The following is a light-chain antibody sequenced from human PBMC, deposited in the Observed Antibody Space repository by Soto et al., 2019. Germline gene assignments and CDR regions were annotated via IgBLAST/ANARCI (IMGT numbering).Light chain of an antibody. Sequence: EIVLTQSPATLSLSPGERATISCRASQSVSSYLAWYQQKPGQAPRLLIYDASNWATGIPARFSGSGSGTDFTLTISSLEPEDFAVYYCQQRSNSPRTFGQGTNVEIK. V-gene: IGKV3-11*01. CDR3: QQRSNSPRT. CDR1: QSVSSY. J-gene: IGKJ1*01. CDR2: DAS.